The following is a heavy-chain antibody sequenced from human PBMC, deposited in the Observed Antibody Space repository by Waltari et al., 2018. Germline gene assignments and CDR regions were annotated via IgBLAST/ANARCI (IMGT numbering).Heavy chain of an antibody. CDR1: GFTFSSYS. Sequence: EVQLVESGGGLVQPGGSLRLSCAASGFTFSSYSMNWVRQAPGKGLEWVSYISSSSITIYYADSVKGRFTISRDNAKNSLYLQMNSLRAEDTAVYYCARDPATATEGGMDVWGQGTTVTVSS. D-gene: IGHD4-17*01. V-gene: IGHV3-48*01. CDR3: ARDPATATEGGMDV. J-gene: IGHJ6*02. CDR2: ISSSSITI.